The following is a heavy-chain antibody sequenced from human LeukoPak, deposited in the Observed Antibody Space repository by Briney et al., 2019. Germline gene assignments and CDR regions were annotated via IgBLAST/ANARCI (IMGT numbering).Heavy chain of an antibody. D-gene: IGHD3-10*01. CDR2: IYSGGST. Sequence: GGSLRLSCAASGFTVSSNYMSWVRQAPGKGLEGVSVIYSGGSTYYADSVKGRFTISRDNSKNTLYLQMNSLRAEDTAVYYCARAPYYGSGSRHFDYWGQGTLVTVSS. J-gene: IGHJ4*02. CDR3: ARAPYYGSGSRHFDY. V-gene: IGHV3-66*01. CDR1: GFTVSSNY.